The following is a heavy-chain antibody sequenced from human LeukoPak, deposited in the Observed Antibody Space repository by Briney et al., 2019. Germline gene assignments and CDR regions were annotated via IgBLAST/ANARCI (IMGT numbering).Heavy chain of an antibody. CDR3: ARLGRLRLGEFSWFDP. CDR2: IYYCGST. Sequence: SETLSLTCTVSGGSISSGGYYWSWIRQHPGKGLEWIGYIYYCGSTYYNPSLKSRVTISVDTSKNQFSLKLSSVTAADTAVYYCARLGRLRLGEFSWFDPWGQGTLVTVSS. J-gene: IGHJ5*02. D-gene: IGHD3-16*01. CDR1: GGSISSGGYY. V-gene: IGHV4-31*03.